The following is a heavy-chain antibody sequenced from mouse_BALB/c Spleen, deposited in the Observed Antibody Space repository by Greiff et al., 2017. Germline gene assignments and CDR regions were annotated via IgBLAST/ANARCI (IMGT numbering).Heavy chain of an antibody. CDR1: GFSLTSYG. Sequence: VQLQESGPGLVQPSQSLSITCTVSGFSLTSYGVHWVRQSPGKGLEWLGVIWSGGSTDYNAAFISRLSISKDNSKSQVFFKMNSLQANDTAIYYCARNGIYDGYYLYAMDYWGQGTSVTVSS. D-gene: IGHD2-3*01. CDR3: ARNGIYDGYYLYAMDY. CDR2: IWSGGST. V-gene: IGHV2-2*02. J-gene: IGHJ4*01.